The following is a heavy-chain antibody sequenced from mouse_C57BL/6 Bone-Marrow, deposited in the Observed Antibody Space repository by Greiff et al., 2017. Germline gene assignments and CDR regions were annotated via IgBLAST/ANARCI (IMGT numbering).Heavy chain of an antibody. D-gene: IGHD1-1*01. CDR3: ARCGTTVVARGYFDY. V-gene: IGHV1-64*01. CDR2: IHPNSGST. Sequence: QVQLQQPGAELVKPGASVKLSCKASGYTFTSYWMHWVKQRPGQGLEWIGMIHPNSGSTNYNEKFKSKAKLTVDKSSSTAYMQLRSLTSEDSAVYYCARCGTTVVARGYFDYWGQGTTLTVSS. J-gene: IGHJ2*01. CDR1: GYTFTSYW.